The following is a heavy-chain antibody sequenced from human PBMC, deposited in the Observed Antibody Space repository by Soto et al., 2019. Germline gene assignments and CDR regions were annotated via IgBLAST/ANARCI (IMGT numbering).Heavy chain of an antibody. CDR3: ARGRYGDY. CDR1: GYDFTTYG. CDR2: ISAHNGNT. J-gene: IGHJ4*02. D-gene: IGHD1-1*01. V-gene: IGHV1-18*01. Sequence: QVHLVQSGAEVKNPGASVTVSCKGSGYDFTTYGITWVRQAPGQRLEWMAWISAHNGNTKYAPNLQGRVTVTRDTSTSTAYIELWSLRYDDTAVYYCARGRYGDYWGQGALVTVSS.